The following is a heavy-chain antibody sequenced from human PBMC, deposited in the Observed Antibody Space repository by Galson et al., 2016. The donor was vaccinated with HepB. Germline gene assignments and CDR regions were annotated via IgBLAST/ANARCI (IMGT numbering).Heavy chain of an antibody. Sequence: SETLSLTCTVSGASITTYYWSWIRQSAGKGLEWIARMHSSGTNNYNPSLKGRVTMSMETSKNQFSLNVTSLTAADTAVYFCARQGWTTFDYWGQGTLVSVSS. D-gene: IGHD2/OR15-2a*01. CDR3: ARQGWTTFDY. V-gene: IGHV4-4*07. J-gene: IGHJ4*02. CDR1: GASITTYY. CDR2: MHSSGTN.